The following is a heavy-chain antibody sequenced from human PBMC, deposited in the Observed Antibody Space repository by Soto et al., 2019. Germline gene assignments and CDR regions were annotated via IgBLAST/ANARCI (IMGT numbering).Heavy chain of an antibody. Sequence: PGGSLKISCKGSGCSFTSYWIGWVRQMRGKGLEWMGIIYPGDTDTKYSPPFQGQVTISADKSISTGYLQCTSLKASETSMYYCARLEYSRSSQDYYYGMDVWGQGTTVTVCS. CDR2: IYPGDTDT. CDR1: GCSFTSYW. V-gene: IGHV5-51*01. CDR3: ARLEYSRSSQDYYYGMDV. D-gene: IGHD6-6*01. J-gene: IGHJ6*02.